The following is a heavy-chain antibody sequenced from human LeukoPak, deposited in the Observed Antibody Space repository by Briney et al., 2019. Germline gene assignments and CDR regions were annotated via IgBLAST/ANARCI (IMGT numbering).Heavy chain of an antibody. CDR2: IYYSGST. CDR1: GGSISSSSYY. J-gene: IGHJ5*02. Sequence: SETLSLTCTVSGGSISSSSYYWGWIRQPPGKGLEWIGSIYYSGSTCYNPSLKSRVTISVDTSKNQFSLKLSSVTAADTAVYYCARMWSSSILSPWGQGTLVTVSS. CDR3: ARMWSSSILSP. D-gene: IGHD2-15*01. V-gene: IGHV4-39*01.